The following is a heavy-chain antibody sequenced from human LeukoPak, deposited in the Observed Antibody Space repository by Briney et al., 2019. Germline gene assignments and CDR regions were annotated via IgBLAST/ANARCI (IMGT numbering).Heavy chain of an antibody. CDR3: TTGLRIMITFGGVIVTDY. J-gene: IGHJ4*02. CDR2: IKSKTDGGTT. D-gene: IGHD3-16*02. CDR1: GFTFSNAW. Sequence: GSLRLSCAASGFTFSNAWMSWVRQAPGKGLEWVGRIKSKTDGGTTDYAAPVKGRFTISRDDSKNTLYLQMNSLKTEDTAVYYCTTGLRIMITFGGVIVTDYWGQGTLVTVSS. V-gene: IGHV3-15*01.